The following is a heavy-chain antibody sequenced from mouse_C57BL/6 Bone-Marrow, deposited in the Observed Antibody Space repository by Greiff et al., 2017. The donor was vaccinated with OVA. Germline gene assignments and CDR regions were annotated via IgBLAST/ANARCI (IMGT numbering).Heavy chain of an antibody. CDR3: ARHGRGAMDY. CDR2: INSDGGST. Sequence: EVKVVESGGGLVQPGESLKLSCESNEYEFPSHDMSWVRKTPEKRLELVAAINSDGGSTYYPDNMEGRFIISRDNTKKTLYLQMSRLRSEDTALYYCARHGRGAMDYWGQGTSVTVSS. J-gene: IGHJ4*01. V-gene: IGHV5-2*01. CDR1: EYEFPSHD.